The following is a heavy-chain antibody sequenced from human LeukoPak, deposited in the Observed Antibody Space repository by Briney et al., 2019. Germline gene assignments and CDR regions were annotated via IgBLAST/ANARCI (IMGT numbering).Heavy chain of an antibody. J-gene: IGHJ4*02. Sequence: ASVKVSRKASGYTFTSYDINWVRQPTGQGLEWMGWMNPNSGNRGYAPRFQGRVTITRNTSISTAYMELSSLRSDDTAVYYCARGLYSGSDPTDFWGQGTLVTVST. V-gene: IGHV1-8*03. D-gene: IGHD1-26*01. CDR1: GYTFTSYD. CDR3: ARGLYSGSDPTDF. CDR2: MNPNSGNR.